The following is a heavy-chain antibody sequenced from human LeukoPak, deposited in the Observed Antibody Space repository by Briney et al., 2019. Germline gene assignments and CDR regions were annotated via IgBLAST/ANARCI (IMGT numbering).Heavy chain of an antibody. V-gene: IGHV3-11*05. J-gene: IGHJ3*01. Sequence: GGSLRLSCAASGFTFSDYYMSWIRQAPGKGLEWVSYISSSSSYTNYADSVKGRFTISRDNAKNTLYLQMNSLRAEDTAVYYCAKDLVYDGSGYDLWGQGTMVTVSS. CDR3: AKDLVYDGSGYDL. CDR1: GFTFSDYY. CDR2: ISSSSSYT. D-gene: IGHD3-22*01.